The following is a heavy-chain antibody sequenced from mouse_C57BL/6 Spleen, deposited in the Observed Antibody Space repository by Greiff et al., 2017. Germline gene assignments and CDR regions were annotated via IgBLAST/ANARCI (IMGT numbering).Heavy chain of an antibody. CDR1: GYTFTSYW. CDR3: APYRDYAMDY. D-gene: IGHD5-1-1*01. CDR2: IDPSDSYT. Sequence: VQLQQPGAELVKPGASVKLSCKASGYTFTSYWMQWVKQRPGQGLEWIGEIDPSDSYTNSNQKFKGKATLSVDTSSSTAYMQLSSLTSEDSAVYYCAPYRDYAMDYWGQGTSVTVSS. J-gene: IGHJ4*01. V-gene: IGHV1-50*01.